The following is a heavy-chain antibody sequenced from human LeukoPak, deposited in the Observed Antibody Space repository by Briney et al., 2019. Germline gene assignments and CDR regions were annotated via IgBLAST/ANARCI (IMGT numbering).Heavy chain of an antibody. Sequence: PGGSLRLSCAVSGFTFSSHWMHWVRQAPGKGLVWVSRINGDGSRTTYAESVKGRFTISRDNAKNTLYLQMNSLRAEDTAVYYCARDRNSGSYYDWFDPWGQGTLVTVSS. CDR2: INGDGSRT. V-gene: IGHV3-74*01. D-gene: IGHD1-26*01. CDR3: ARDRNSGSYYDWFDP. J-gene: IGHJ5*02. CDR1: GFTFSSHW.